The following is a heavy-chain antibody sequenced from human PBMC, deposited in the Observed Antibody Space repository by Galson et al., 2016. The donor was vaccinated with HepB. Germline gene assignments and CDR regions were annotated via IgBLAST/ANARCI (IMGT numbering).Heavy chain of an antibody. CDR1: GFTFSSYS. Sequence: SLRLSCAASGFTFSSYSMSWVRQAPGRGLEWVSYISSSSSTIYYADSVKGRFTISRDNAKNSLFLQMNSLRAEDTAVYYCARLRFSGSWYKDYWGQGTLVTVSS. CDR2: ISSSSSTI. D-gene: IGHD6-13*01. V-gene: IGHV3-48*04. J-gene: IGHJ4*02. CDR3: ARLRFSGSWYKDY.